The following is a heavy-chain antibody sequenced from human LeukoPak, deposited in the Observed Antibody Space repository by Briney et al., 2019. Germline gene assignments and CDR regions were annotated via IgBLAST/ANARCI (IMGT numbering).Heavy chain of an antibody. CDR2: ISGSGGST. Sequence: QAGGSLRLSCAASGFTFSISNMNWVRQTPGKGLEWVSAISGSGGSTYYADSVKGRFTISRDNSKNTLYLQMNSLRAEDTAVYYCAKDLVVVPAASPFDYWGQGTLVTVSS. J-gene: IGHJ4*02. D-gene: IGHD2-2*01. CDR3: AKDLVVVPAASPFDY. CDR1: GFTFSISN. V-gene: IGHV3-23*01.